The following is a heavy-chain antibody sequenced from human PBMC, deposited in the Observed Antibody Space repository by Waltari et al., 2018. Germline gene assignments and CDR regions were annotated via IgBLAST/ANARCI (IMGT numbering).Heavy chain of an antibody. D-gene: IGHD3-3*01. CDR3: ARLRTASDYYFDY. Sequence: QVQLQESGPGLVKPSETLSLTCAVSGYSISSGYYWGWIRQPPGKGLEWIGSIYHSGSTDYNPSLKSRVTIAVDTSKNQFSLKLSSVTAADTAVYYCARLRTASDYYFDYWGQGTLVTVSS. CDR1: GYSISSGYY. V-gene: IGHV4-38-2*01. J-gene: IGHJ4*02. CDR2: IYHSGST.